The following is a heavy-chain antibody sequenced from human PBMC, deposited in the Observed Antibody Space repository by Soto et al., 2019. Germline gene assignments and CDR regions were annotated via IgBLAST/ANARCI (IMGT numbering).Heavy chain of an antibody. CDR1: GYTFTSYG. D-gene: IGHD4-4*01. CDR3: ARDLSSNYGYNWFDP. J-gene: IGHJ5*02. Sequence: ASVKVSCKASGYTFTSYGISWVRQAPGQGLEWMGWISAYNGNTNYAQKLQGRVTMTTDTSTSTAYMELRSLRSDDTAVYYCARDLSSNYGYNWFDPWGQGTLVTVSS. CDR2: ISAYNGNT. V-gene: IGHV1-18*01.